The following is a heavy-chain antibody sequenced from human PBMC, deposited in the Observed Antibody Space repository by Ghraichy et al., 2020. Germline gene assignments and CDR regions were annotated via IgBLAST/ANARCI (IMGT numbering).Heavy chain of an antibody. Sequence: GGSLRLSCAASGFTFSSYAMSWVRQAPGKGLEWVSAISGSGGSTYYADSVKGRFTISRDNSKNTLYLQMNSLRAEDTAVYYCAKDRARPPVRGTAELDYWGQGSLVTTSS. D-gene: IGHD3-10*02. V-gene: IGHV3-23*01. CDR2: ISGSGGST. J-gene: IGHJ4*02. CDR3: AKDRARPPVRGTAELDY. CDR1: GFTFSSYA.